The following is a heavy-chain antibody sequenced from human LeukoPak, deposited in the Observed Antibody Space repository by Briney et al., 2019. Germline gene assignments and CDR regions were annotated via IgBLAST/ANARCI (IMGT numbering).Heavy chain of an antibody. Sequence: PSETLSLTCTVSGVSISSSSNYWGWIRQPPGKGLEWIAHIYYSGSTYYNASLKSRVTISVDTSKNQFSQELRSVTAADTAVYYCARLGVGYNFGYPYYYYMDVWGKGTTVTVSS. CDR2: IYYSGST. CDR3: ARLGVGYNFGYPYYYYMDV. V-gene: IGHV4-39*01. D-gene: IGHD5-18*01. CDR1: GVSISSSSNY. J-gene: IGHJ6*03.